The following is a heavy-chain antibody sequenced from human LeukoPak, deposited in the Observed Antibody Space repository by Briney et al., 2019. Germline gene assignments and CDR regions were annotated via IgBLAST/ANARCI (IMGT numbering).Heavy chain of an antibody. CDR2: IYYSGST. CDR3: ARGVGYGGDAARAFDI. D-gene: IGHD4-23*01. J-gene: IGHJ3*02. Sequence: SETLSLTCTVSGGSISSYYWSWIRQPPGKGLEWNGYIYYSGSTNYNPSLKSRVTISVDTSKNQFSLKLSSVTAADTAVYYCARGVGYGGDAARAFDIWGQGTMVTVSS. CDR1: GGSISSYY. V-gene: IGHV4-59*01.